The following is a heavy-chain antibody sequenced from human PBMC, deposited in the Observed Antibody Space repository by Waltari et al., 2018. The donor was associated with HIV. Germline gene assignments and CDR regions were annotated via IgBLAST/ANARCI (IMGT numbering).Heavy chain of an antibody. CDR1: GFTVSSNY. CDR3: AREADSAYYYYGMDV. CDR2: IYSGGNT. V-gene: IGHV3-66*02. J-gene: IGHJ6*02. Sequence: EVQLVESGGGLVQPGGSLRLSCAASGFTVSSNYMSWVRQAPGKGLEWVSVIYSGGNTYYADSVKGRFTISRDNSKNTLYLQMNSLRAEDTAVYYCAREADSAYYYYGMDVWGQGTTVTVSS. D-gene: IGHD1-26*01.